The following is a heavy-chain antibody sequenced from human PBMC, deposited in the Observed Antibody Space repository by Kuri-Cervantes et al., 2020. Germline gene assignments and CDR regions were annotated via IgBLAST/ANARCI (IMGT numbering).Heavy chain of an antibody. CDR3: ARARWDYNSYGHIGHYFDF. J-gene: IGHJ4*02. CDR1: GGTFSSYA. V-gene: IGHV1-18*03. Sequence: ASVKVSCKASGGTFSSYAISWVRQAPGQGLEWMGWISAYNGDTNYAQKVQGRLTMTTDTSTGTAYMELSRLRSDDMAVYYCARARWDYNSYGHIGHYFDFWGQGTLVTVSS. D-gene: IGHD3-22*01. CDR2: ISAYNGDT.